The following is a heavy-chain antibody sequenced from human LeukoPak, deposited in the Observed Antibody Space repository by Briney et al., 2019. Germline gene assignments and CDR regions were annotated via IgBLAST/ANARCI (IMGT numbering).Heavy chain of an antibody. D-gene: IGHD3-10*01. J-gene: IGHJ5*02. CDR3: VRDGEGVAISVNYWFDP. V-gene: IGHV1-8*01. CDR1: GFRFTSYD. CDR2: MNPNNGNT. Sequence: ASVTVSFKASGFRFTSYDINWVRQASGQGFEWMGWMNPNNGNTGYAQKFQGRVTMTRDTSISTAYMELRDLTSEDTAVYYCVRDGEGVAISVNYWFDPWGQGTLVTVSS.